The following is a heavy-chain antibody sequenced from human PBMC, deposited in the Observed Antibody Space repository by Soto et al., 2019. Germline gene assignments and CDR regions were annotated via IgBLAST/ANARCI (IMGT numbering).Heavy chain of an antibody. CDR3: VPSRSAIYGDAFDV. J-gene: IGHJ3*01. V-gene: IGHV4-59*03. Sequence: PSETLSLTCSVSGGSISSYFRNWIRHPPGKGLEWIGYIYDDESTNYNPSLEGRVTMLLDTSKNQFSLRLKSVTAADAAVYYCVPSRSAIYGDAFDVWGQGTKVTVSS. CDR2: IYDDEST. CDR1: GGSISSYF. D-gene: IGHD2-2*01.